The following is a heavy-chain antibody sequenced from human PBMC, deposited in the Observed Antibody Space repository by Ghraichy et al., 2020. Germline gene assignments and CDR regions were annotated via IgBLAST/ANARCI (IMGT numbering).Heavy chain of an antibody. V-gene: IGHV1-18*01. CDR3: AREEYYYDRSGEAFDM. CDR1: GDTFRSSG. Sequence: ASVKVSCKTSGDTFRSSGISWVRQAPGQGLEWMGWISADNGNTNYAQKVQGRVTMTTDTSTSTAYMELRSLRSDDTAVYYCAREEYYYDRSGEAFDMWGHGTMVTVSS. CDR2: ISADNGNT. D-gene: IGHD3-22*01. J-gene: IGHJ3*02.